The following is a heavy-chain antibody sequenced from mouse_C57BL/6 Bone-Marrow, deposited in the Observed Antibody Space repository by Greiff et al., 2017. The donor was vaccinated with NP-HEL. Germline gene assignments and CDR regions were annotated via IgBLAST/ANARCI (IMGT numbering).Heavy chain of an antibody. CDR3: ARPHYGSSYVLFDY. CDR1: GFTFSDYG. J-gene: IGHJ2*01. CDR2: ISSGSSTL. V-gene: IGHV5-17*01. Sequence: EVKLVESGGGLVKPGGSLKLSCAASGFTFSDYGMHWVRQAPEKGLEWVAYISSGSSTLYYADPVKGRFTISRDNAKNTLFLQMTSLRSEDTAMYYCARPHYGSSYVLFDYWGQGTTLTVSS. D-gene: IGHD1-1*01.